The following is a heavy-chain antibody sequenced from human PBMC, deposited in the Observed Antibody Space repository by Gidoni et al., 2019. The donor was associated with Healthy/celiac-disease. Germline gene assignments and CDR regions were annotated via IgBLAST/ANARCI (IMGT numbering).Heavy chain of an antibody. D-gene: IGHD6-6*01. J-gene: IGHJ6*02. CDR1: GYTFTGYY. Sequence: QVQLVQSGAEVKKPGASVKVSCKASGYTFTGYYMHWVRQAPGQGLAWMGWINPNSGGTNYAQKFQGRVTMTRDTSISTAYMELSRLRSDDTAVYYCASAVYSSSPYEPYYYGMDVWGQGTTVTVSS. V-gene: IGHV1-2*02. CDR2: INPNSGGT. CDR3: ASAVYSSSPYEPYYYGMDV.